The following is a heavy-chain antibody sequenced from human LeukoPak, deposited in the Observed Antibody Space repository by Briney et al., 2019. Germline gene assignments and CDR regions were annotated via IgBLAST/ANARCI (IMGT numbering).Heavy chain of an antibody. V-gene: IGHV4-34*01. J-gene: IGHJ4*02. D-gene: IGHD6-13*01. CDR2: INHSGST. CDR1: GGSFSGYY. CDR3: ASRGYSSSWYDFDY. Sequence: PSETLSLTCAVYGGSFSGYYWSWIRQPPGKGLEWIGEINHSGSTNYNPSLKSRVTISVDTSKNQFSLKLSSVTAADTAVYYCASRGYSSSWYDFDYWGQGTLVTVSS.